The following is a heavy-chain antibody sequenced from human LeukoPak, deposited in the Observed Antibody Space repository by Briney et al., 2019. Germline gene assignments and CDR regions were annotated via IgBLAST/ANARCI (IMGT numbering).Heavy chain of an antibody. CDR1: GFTFSSYA. Sequence: GGSLRLSCAASGFTFSSYAMSWVRRAPGKGLEWVSTISGSGGSTYYADSVKGRFTISRDNSKNTLYLQMNSLRAEDTAVYYCAKVVGLQWLVRANFDYWGQGTLVTVSS. V-gene: IGHV3-23*01. CDR3: AKVVGLQWLVRANFDY. J-gene: IGHJ4*02. D-gene: IGHD6-19*01. CDR2: ISGSGGST.